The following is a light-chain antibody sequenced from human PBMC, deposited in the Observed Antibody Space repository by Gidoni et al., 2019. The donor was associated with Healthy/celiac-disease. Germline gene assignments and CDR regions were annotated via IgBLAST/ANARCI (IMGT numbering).Light chain of an antibody. Sequence: QSALTQPASVSGSPGQSITISCTGTSSDVGGYNYVSWYQQHPGNAPKLMIYDVSNRSSGVSNRFSGSKSGNTASLTISVLQAEDEADYYCSSYTSSSTYVFGTGTKVTVL. V-gene: IGLV2-14*01. J-gene: IGLJ1*01. CDR3: SSYTSSSTYV. CDR2: DVS. CDR1: SSDVGGYNY.